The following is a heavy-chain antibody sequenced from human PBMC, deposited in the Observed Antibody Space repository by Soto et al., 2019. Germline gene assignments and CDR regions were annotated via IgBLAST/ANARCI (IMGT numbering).Heavy chain of an antibody. V-gene: IGHV1-18*04. J-gene: IGHJ6*02. D-gene: IGHD6-19*01. CDR1: GYTFTGYG. CDR3: ARAYGSCVAVPAVIVMDV. CDR2: INAYNGNT. Sequence: ASVKVSCKASGYTFTGYGVSWVRQAPGQGLEWMGWINAYNGNTNYAQKLQGRVTMTTDTYTSTAYMELICLGSDDTAVYYCARAYGSCVAVPAVIVMDVWGRGTTVTVSS.